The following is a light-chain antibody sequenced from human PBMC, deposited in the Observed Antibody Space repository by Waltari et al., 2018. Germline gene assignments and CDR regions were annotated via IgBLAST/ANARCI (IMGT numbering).Light chain of an antibody. J-gene: IGLJ2*01. Sequence: SYELTQPTSVSVAPGQTASLPCSGDKLGDQYACWYQQKPGQSPVLVIHQDTKRPSGIPERFSGSNSGNTATLTISGTQAIDEADYYCQAWDSSYARVFGGGTKLTVL. CDR2: QDT. CDR3: QAWDSSYARV. CDR1: KLGDQY. V-gene: IGLV3-1*01.